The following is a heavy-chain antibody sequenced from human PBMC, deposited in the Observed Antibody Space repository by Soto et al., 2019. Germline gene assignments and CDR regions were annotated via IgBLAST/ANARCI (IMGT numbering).Heavy chain of an antibody. D-gene: IGHD2-15*01. CDR1: GFTFDDYA. Sequence: EVQLVESGGGLVQPGRSLRLSCAASGFTFDDYAMHWVRQAPGKGLEWVSGISWNSGSIGYADSVKGRFTISRYNAKNSLYLQMNSLRAEDTALYYCAKVSNGGSFDYWGQGTLVTVSS. J-gene: IGHJ4*02. CDR2: ISWNSGSI. V-gene: IGHV3-9*01. CDR3: AKVSNGGSFDY.